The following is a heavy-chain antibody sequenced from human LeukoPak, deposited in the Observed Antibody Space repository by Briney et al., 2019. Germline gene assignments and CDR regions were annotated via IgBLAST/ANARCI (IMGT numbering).Heavy chain of an antibody. CDR3: ARRSTAYCGGDCYSGARYYCYMDV. J-gene: IGHJ6*03. D-gene: IGHD2-21*02. Sequence: GESLKISCKGSGYSFTSYWIGWVRQMPGKGLEWMGIIYPGDSDTRYSPSFQGQVTISADKSISTAYLQWSSLKASDTAMYYCARRSTAYCGGDCYSGARYYCYMDVWGKGTTVTVSS. CDR1: GYSFTSYW. V-gene: IGHV5-51*01. CDR2: IYPGDSDT.